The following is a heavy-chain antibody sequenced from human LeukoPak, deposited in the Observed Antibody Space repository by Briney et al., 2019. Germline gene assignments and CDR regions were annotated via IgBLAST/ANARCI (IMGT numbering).Heavy chain of an antibody. J-gene: IGHJ4*02. D-gene: IGHD3-22*01. CDR2: ISAYDGKI. CDR1: GYTFTTFA. V-gene: IGHV1-18*01. CDR3: AREGSPNYFDSGGYYPYLDY. Sequence: ASVKVSCKASGYTFTTFAISWVRQAPGQGLEWMGWISAYDGKIIYAQSLQGRFTMTTDTSTTTTYMELRSLRSDDTAVYYCAREGSPNYFDSGGYYPYLDYWGQGTLVTVSS.